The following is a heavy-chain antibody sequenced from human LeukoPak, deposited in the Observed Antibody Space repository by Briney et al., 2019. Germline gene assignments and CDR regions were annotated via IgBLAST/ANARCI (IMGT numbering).Heavy chain of an antibody. Sequence: SETLSLTCTVSGGSNSSYYWSWIRQPAGKGLEWIGRIYTSGSTNYNPSLKSRVTMSVDTSKNQFSLKLSSVTAADTAVYYCARSKRYGDYGYWYFDYWGQGTLVTVSS. J-gene: IGHJ4*02. D-gene: IGHD4-17*01. V-gene: IGHV4-4*07. CDR2: IYTSGST. CDR1: GGSNSSYY. CDR3: ARSKRYGDYGYWYFDY.